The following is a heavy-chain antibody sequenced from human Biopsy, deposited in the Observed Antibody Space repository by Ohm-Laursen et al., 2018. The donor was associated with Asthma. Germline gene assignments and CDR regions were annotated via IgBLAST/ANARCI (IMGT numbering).Heavy chain of an antibody. J-gene: IGHJ3*01. CDR1: GYTFIHFA. V-gene: IGHV1-3*01. CDR3: ARTYYDFLTGQVNDAFAL. CDR2: LNAGDGNT. D-gene: IGHD3-9*01. Sequence: GASVKVSCKASGYTFIHFAIHWVRQAPGQRLEWMGWLNAGDGNTKYSQKFQGRVTITRDTSASTAYMDLRSLRSEDTAMYYCARTYYDFLTGQVNDAFALWGQGTMVTVSS.